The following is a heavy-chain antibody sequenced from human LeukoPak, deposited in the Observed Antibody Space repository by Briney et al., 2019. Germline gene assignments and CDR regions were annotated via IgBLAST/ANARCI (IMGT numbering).Heavy chain of an antibody. CDR2: IYYSGST. V-gene: IGHV4-39*01. Sequence: SETLSLTCTVSGGSISSSSYYWGWIRQPPGKGLEWIGSIYYSGSTYYNPSLKSRVTISVDTSKNQFSLKLSSVTAADTAVYYCARIWPPAGRSYYYGMDVWGQGTTVTVSS. D-gene: IGHD6-13*01. J-gene: IGHJ6*02. CDR1: GGSISSSSYY. CDR3: ARIWPPAGRSYYYGMDV.